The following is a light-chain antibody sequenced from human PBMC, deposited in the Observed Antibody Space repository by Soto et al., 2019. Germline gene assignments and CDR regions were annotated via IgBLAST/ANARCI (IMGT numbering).Light chain of an antibody. CDR3: QPYNNWPLT. J-gene: IGKJ4*01. CDR1: QSVSSN. V-gene: IGKV3D-15*01. Sequence: EIVMTQSPATLSVSPGERATLSCRASQSVSSNLAWYQQKPGQGPRLLIYGASSRATGTPDRFSGSRSGPEFTLTINSLQSEDFAIYYCQPYNNWPLTFGGGTKVDIK. CDR2: GAS.